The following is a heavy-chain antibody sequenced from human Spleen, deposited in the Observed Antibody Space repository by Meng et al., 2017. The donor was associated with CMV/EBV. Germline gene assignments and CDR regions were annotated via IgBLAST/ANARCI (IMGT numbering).Heavy chain of an antibody. J-gene: IGHJ4*02. CDR2: IYYSGIT. Sequence: GSLRLSCTVSGGSISSHYWSWIRQPPGKGLEWVGYIYYSGITNYNPSLKSRVTISVDTSKNQFSLKLSSVTAADTAVYYCAREIVGASAVDYWGQGTLVTVSS. D-gene: IGHD1-26*01. CDR1: GGSISSHY. V-gene: IGHV4-59*11. CDR3: AREIVGASAVDY.